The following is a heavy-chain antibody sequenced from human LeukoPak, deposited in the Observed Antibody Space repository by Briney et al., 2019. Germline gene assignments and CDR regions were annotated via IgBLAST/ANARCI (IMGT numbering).Heavy chain of an antibody. V-gene: IGHV4-38-2*02. CDR1: GYSNSSGYY. CDR3: ARSIGDYDILTGYPRPGPADY. CDR2: IYHSGST. Sequence: SETLSLTCTVSGYSNSSGYYWGWIRQPPGKGLEWIGSIYHSGSTYYDPSLKSRVTISVDTSKNQFSLKLSSVTAADTAVYYCARSIGDYDILTGYPRPGPADYWGQGTLVTVSS. D-gene: IGHD3-9*01. J-gene: IGHJ4*02.